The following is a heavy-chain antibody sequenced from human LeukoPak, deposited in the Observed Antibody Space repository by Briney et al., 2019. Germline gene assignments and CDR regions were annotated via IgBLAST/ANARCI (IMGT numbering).Heavy chain of an antibody. CDR3: ARDHDYGDYGNWFDP. J-gene: IGHJ5*02. CDR1: GYTFTSYG. CDR2: ISAYNGNT. V-gene: IGHV1-18*01. Sequence: ASVKVSCKASGYTFTSYGISWVRQAPGQGLEWMGWISAYNGNTNYAQKLQGRVTMTTDTSTSTAYMELRSLRSDDTAVYYCARDHDYGDYGNWFDPWGQGTRVTVSS. D-gene: IGHD4-17*01.